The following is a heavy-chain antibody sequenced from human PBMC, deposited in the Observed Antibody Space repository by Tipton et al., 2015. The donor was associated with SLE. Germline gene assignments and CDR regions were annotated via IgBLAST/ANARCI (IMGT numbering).Heavy chain of an antibody. J-gene: IGHJ3*02. CDR3: AADAFDI. CDR1: GGSISLYY. CDR2: IYNSGTT. Sequence: TLSLTCTVSGGSISLYYWSWVRQPAGKGLEWFGRIYNSGTTNYNPSLKSRVTMSLDTSKNQFSLKLTSVTAADTAVYYCAADAFDIWGQGTMVTVSS. V-gene: IGHV4-4*07.